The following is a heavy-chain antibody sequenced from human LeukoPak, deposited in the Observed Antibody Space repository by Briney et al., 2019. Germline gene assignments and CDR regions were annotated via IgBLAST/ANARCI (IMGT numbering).Heavy chain of an antibody. V-gene: IGHV3-30-3*02. Sequence: LTGGSLRLSCAASGFTFSSYAMHWVRQVPGKGLEWVAVISYDGSNKYYADSVQGRFTISRDNSKSTLCLQMNSLRAEDTAVYYCAKQLGYCSDGSCYFPYWGQGTLVTVSS. CDR2: ISYDGSNK. CDR3: AKQLGYCSDGSCYFPY. J-gene: IGHJ4*02. CDR1: GFTFSSYA. D-gene: IGHD2-15*01.